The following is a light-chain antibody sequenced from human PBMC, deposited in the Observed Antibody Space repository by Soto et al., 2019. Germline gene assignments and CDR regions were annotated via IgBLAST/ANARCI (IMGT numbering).Light chain of an antibody. J-gene: IGKJ2*01. V-gene: IGKV1-39*01. Sequence: DIQMTQSPSSLYASVGDGVTITCRASQSIARSLYWYQQKPGKAPLLRTYATSSLQGADPSRFSGSGPETEFSLTISSRQPEDFATYDWQQSYSTPYTFAQGSKQ. CDR3: QQSYSTPYT. CDR1: QSIARS. CDR2: ATS.